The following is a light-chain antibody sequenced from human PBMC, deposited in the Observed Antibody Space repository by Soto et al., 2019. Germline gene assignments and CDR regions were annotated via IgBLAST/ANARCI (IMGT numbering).Light chain of an antibody. V-gene: IGKV3-15*01. CDR1: QSVSNN. Sequence: EILMTQSPATLSVSPGERATLSCRASQSVSNNLAWYQQRPGQAPRLLIHGASTRATGFPARFSGSGSGTEFTLTISSLQSEDFAVYYCQHYNSSPYNFGQGTTLEIK. J-gene: IGKJ2*01. CDR3: QHYNSSPYN. CDR2: GAS.